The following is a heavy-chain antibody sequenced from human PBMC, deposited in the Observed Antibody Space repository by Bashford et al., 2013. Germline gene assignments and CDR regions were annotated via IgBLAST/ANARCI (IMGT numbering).Heavy chain of an antibody. Sequence: SETLSLTCTVSGDSMRYSSNHYWAWIRQSPGRGLEWIGSIYYSGSTTYNPSLRSRVTISVDTSKNHFSLELTSVTAADTAVYYCARNVSLIREVHKYNWFDPWGQGNPGPPSPQ. CDR2: IYYSGST. J-gene: IGHJ5*02. D-gene: IGHD3-10*01. CDR3: ARNVSLIREVHKYNWFDP. V-gene: IGHV4-39*01. CDR1: GDSMRYSSNHY.